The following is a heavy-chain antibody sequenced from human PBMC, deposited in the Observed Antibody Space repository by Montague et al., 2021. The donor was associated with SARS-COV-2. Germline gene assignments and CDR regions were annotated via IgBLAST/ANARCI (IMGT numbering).Heavy chain of an antibody. CDR3: ARIPGGSKYYFDF. D-gene: IGHD2-2*01. CDR2: RCYMSEWYN. Sequence: CAISGDSVAIDVATCRWDGQSPALHLQWLVGRCYMSEWYNDSAESVQSRITIDPDTSKHQFSLHLNSVTPEDTAVYYCARIPGGSKYYFDFWGQGTLVTV. J-gene: IGHJ4*02. CDR1: GDSVAIDVAT. V-gene: IGHV6-1*01.